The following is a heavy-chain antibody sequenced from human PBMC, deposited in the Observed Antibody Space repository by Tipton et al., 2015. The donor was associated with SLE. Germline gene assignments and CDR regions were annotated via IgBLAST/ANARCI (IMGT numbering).Heavy chain of an antibody. Sequence: SLRLSCAASGFTFSDYYMSWIRQAPGKGLEWVSYISSSGSTIYYADSVKGRFTISRDNAKNSLYLQMNSLRGEDTAVYYCARVIAAPPYGMDVWGQGTTVTVSS. CDR1: GFTFSDYY. J-gene: IGHJ6*02. D-gene: IGHD6-13*01. V-gene: IGHV3-11*04. CDR3: ARVIAAPPYGMDV. CDR2: ISSSGSTI.